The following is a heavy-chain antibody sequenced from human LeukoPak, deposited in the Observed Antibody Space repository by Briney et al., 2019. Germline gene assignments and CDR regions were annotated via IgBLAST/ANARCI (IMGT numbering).Heavy chain of an antibody. D-gene: IGHD5-12*01. Sequence: GASVKVSCKASGYTFTGNYMHWVRQAPGQGLEWMGWINPNSGGTNYAQKFQGRVTMTTDTSTSTAYMELRSLRSDDTAVYYCAREMARGYDAIYYFDYWGQGTLVTVSS. J-gene: IGHJ4*02. V-gene: IGHV1-2*02. CDR2: INPNSGGT. CDR1: GYTFTGNY. CDR3: AREMARGYDAIYYFDY.